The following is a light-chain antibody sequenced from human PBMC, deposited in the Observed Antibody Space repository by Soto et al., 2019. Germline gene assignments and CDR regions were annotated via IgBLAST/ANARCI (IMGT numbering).Light chain of an antibody. J-gene: IGLJ2*01. CDR2: EVS. CDR1: SNDVGGYNY. V-gene: IGLV2-8*01. CDR3: SSYAGSKTL. Sequence: QSVLTQPPSASGSPGQSVTISCTGTSNDVGGYNYVSWYQQHPGKAPKLMIYEVSKRPSGVPDRFSGSKSGNTASLTVSGLQAEDEADYYCSSYAGSKTLFGGGTKLTVL.